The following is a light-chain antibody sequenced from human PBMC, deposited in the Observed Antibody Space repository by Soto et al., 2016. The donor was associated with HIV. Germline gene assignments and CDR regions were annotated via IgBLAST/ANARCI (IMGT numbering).Light chain of an antibody. Sequence: DIQMTQSPSSLSASVGDRVTITCQASQDISNYLNWYQQKPGKAPKLLIYDASNLETGAPSRFSGSGSGTDFTFTISSLQPEDIATYYCQQYDNLLRATFGGGTKVEIK. J-gene: IGKJ4*01. CDR2: DAS. V-gene: IGKV1-33*01. CDR1: QDISNY. CDR3: QQYDNLLRAT.